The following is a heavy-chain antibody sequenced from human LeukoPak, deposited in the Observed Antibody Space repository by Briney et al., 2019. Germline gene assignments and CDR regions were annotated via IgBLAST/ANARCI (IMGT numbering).Heavy chain of an antibody. CDR3: AREGSYCGGDCPVSYYMDV. D-gene: IGHD2-21*02. V-gene: IGHV3-53*01. J-gene: IGHJ6*03. Sequence: GGSLRLSCTVSGFTVSSNSMSWVRQAPGRGLEWVSFIYSDNTHYSDSVKGRFTISRDNSKNTLYLQMNSLRAEDTAVYYCAREGSYCGGDCPVSYYMDVWGKGTTVTVSS. CDR2: IYSDNT. CDR1: GFTVSSNS.